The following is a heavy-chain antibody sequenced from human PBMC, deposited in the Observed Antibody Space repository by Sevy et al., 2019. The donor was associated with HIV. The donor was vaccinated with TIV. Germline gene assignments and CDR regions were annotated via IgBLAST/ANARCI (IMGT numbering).Heavy chain of an antibody. CDR1: GFTFSNYG. V-gene: IGHV3-33*06. D-gene: IGHD5-12*01. Sequence: GGSLRLSCAASGFTFSNYGMHWVRQAPGKGLEWVAVIWNDGSNKYYAYSVKGRFTISRDNSKNTLYLQMNSLRVEDTAVYYCAKAHLYSGYDRFDAFDIWGQGTMVTVSS. CDR2: IWNDGSNK. J-gene: IGHJ3*02. CDR3: AKAHLYSGYDRFDAFDI.